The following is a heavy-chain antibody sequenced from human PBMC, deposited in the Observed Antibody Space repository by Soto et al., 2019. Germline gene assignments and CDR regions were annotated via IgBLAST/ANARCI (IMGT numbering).Heavy chain of an antibody. J-gene: IGHJ3*02. CDR1: GGSVSSAGYY. V-gene: IGHV4-31*11. CDR3: ARSYTYYDILTGLDAFDI. Sequence: SGTMSLTCAVSGGSVSSAGYYWSLIHQHPGKGLEWIGYIYYSGSTYYNPSLKSRVTISVDTSKNQFSLKLSSVTAADTAVYYCARSYTYYDILTGLDAFDIWGQGTMVTVSS. D-gene: IGHD3-9*01. CDR2: IYYSGST.